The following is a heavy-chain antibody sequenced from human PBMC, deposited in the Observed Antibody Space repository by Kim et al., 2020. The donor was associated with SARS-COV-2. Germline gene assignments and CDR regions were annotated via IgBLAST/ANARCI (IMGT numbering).Heavy chain of an antibody. V-gene: IGHV4-34*01. CDR3: ARGPYYYGSGSFQY. CDR2: INHSGST. CDR1: GGSFSGYY. D-gene: IGHD3-10*01. J-gene: IGHJ1*01. Sequence: SETLSLTCAVYGGSFSGYYWSWIRQPPGKGLEWIGEINHSGSTNYNPSLKSRVTISVDTSKNQFSLKLSSVTAADTAVYYCARGPYYYGSGSFQYWGQGTLVTVSS.